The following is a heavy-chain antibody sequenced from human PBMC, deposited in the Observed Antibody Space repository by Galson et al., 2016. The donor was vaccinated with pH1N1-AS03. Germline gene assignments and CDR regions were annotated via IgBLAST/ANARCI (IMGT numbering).Heavy chain of an antibody. Sequence: SLRLSCAASGFTFGEYSMSWFRQAPGKGLEWIGFIRSKTYGGTTEYAASVKGRFTISRDDSNNIAYLRVNSLKTDDTAVFYCTRDGGRGYDSYSMDVSGKGTTVTVSS. J-gene: IGHJ6*03. CDR3: TRDGGRGYDSYSMDV. V-gene: IGHV3-49*03. CDR1: GFTFGEYS. CDR2: IRSKTYGGTT. D-gene: IGHD5-12*01.